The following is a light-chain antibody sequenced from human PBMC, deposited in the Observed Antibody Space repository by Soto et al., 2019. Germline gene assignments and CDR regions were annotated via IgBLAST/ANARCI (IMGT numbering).Light chain of an antibody. Sequence: EIVMTQSSATLSVSPEEGATLSRRASQSVSSDLAWYQQKPGQAPRLLIYGASTRATGTPARFSGSGSVTKFTLTISSLQSEDFAVYYCQQYNNWPPWAFGQGTQVDIK. J-gene: IGKJ1*01. V-gene: IGKV3-15*01. CDR3: QQYNNWPPWA. CDR1: QSVSSD. CDR2: GAS.